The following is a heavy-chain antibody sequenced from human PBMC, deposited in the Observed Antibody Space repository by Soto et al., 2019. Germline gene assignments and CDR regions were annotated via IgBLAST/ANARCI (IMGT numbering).Heavy chain of an antibody. J-gene: IGHJ6*03. V-gene: IGHV4-34*01. CDR1: GGSFSGYY. CDR2: INHSGST. Sequence: SETLSLTCAVYGGSFSGYYWSWIRQPPGKGLEWIGEINHSGSTNYNPSLKSRVTISVDTSKNQFSLKLSSVTAADTAVYYCARAAPLWFGESTLYYYYYYMDVWGKGTTVPVSS. CDR3: ARAAPLWFGESTLYYYYYYMDV. D-gene: IGHD3-10*01.